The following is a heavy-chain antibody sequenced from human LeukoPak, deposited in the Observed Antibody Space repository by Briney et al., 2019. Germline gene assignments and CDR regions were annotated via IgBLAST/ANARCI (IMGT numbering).Heavy chain of an antibody. V-gene: IGHV3-30*02. CDR3: AKGLYYKDRSGYPA. CDR1: GFTFTNYG. J-gene: IGHJ5*02. Sequence: AGGSLRLSCAASGFTFTNYGMHWVRQAPGKRLEWVAFIGYDGSNKYYADSVKGRFTVSRDKSKNTLYLQMNSLRTEDTAVYYCAKGLYYKDRSGYPAWGQGTLVTISS. D-gene: IGHD3-22*01. CDR2: IGYDGSNK.